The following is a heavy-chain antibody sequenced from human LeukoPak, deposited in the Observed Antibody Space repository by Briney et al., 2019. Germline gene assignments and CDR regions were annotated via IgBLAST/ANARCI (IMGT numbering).Heavy chain of an antibody. J-gene: IGHJ6*02. D-gene: IGHD5-18*01. CDR3: ARGGEYSYGDYYYYYGMDV. V-gene: IGHV1-8*01. CDR2: MNPNSGNT. CDR1: GYTFTSYD. Sequence: GASVKVSCKASGYTFTSYDINWVRQATGQGLEWMGWMNPNSGNTGYAQKFQGRVTMTRNTSISTAYMELSSLRSEDTAVCYCARGGEYSYGDYYYYYGMDVWGQGTTVTVSS.